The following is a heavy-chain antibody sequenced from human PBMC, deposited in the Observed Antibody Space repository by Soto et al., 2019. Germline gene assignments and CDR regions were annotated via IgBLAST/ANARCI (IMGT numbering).Heavy chain of an antibody. V-gene: IGHV4-34*01. D-gene: IGHD5-12*01. CDR2: INHSGST. CDR1: GGSFSGYY. J-gene: IGHJ4*02. Sequence: SETLSLTCAVYGGSFSGYYWSWIRKPPGKGLEWIGEINHSGSTNYNPSLKSRVAISVDTSKNQFSLKLSSVTAADTAVYYCARGRGYSGYVLFDYWGQGTLVTVSS. CDR3: ARGRGYSGYVLFDY.